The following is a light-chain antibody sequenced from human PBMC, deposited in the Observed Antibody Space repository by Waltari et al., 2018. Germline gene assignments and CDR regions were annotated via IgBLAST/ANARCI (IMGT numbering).Light chain of an antibody. J-gene: IGLJ3*02. Sequence: QSALTHPASVSGSPGQSSAISCTGTTVELGGFNYVSWYQQHPGKAPKLLIYDVNSRPSGVSNRFSGSKSGNTASLIISGLQAEDEADYYCCTFTSSSTWVFGGGTKLTVL. CDR3: CTFTSSSTWV. CDR1: TVELGGFNY. V-gene: IGLV2-14*01. CDR2: DVN.